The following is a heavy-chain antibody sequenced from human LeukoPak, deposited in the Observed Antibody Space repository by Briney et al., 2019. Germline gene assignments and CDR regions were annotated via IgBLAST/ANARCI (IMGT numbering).Heavy chain of an antibody. D-gene: IGHD6-13*01. CDR3: AKSHLGYSSSWYSVGGFDY. V-gene: IGHV3-21*04. Sequence: GGSLRLSCAASGFTFSSYSMNWVRQAPGKGLEWVSSISSTSNYIYYADSVKGRFTVSRDNAKNSLFLQMNSLRAEDTAVYYCAKSHLGYSSSWYSVGGFDYWGQGTLVTVSS. J-gene: IGHJ4*02. CDR1: GFTFSSYS. CDR2: ISSTSNYI.